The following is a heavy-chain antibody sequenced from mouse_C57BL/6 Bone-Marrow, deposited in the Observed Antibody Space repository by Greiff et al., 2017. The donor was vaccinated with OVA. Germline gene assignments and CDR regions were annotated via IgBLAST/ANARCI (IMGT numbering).Heavy chain of an antibody. Sequence: QVQLQQPGAELVKPVASVKLSCKASGYTFTSYWMQWVKQRPGQGLEWIGEIDPSDSYTNYNQKFKGKATLTVDTSSSTAYMQLSSLTSEDSAVYYCARRDDPWFAYWGQGTLVTVSA. J-gene: IGHJ3*01. D-gene: IGHD2-3*01. CDR3: ARRDDPWFAY. V-gene: IGHV1-50*01. CDR1: GYTFTSYW. CDR2: IDPSDSYT.